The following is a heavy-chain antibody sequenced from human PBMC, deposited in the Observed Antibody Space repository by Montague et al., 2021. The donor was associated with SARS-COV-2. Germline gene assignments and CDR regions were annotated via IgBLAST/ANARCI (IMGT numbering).Heavy chain of an antibody. J-gene: IGHJ5*02. CDR2: ISWSIGTR. CDR1: GFNVGNYA. V-gene: IGHV3-9*01. CDR3: TKDFERTVSNTNNWFDP. D-gene: IGHD2-2*01. Sequence: SLRLSCAASGFNVGNYALHWVRQPPGKGLEWVSGISWSIGTRRYSYSXXVLFTISRDNAKNSLFLQMNSLRVEDTALSYCTKDFERTVSNTNNWFDPWGQGTLVTVSS.